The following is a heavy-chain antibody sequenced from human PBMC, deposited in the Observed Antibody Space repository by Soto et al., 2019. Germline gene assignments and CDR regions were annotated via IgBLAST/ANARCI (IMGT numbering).Heavy chain of an antibody. CDR2: INLSGGT. CDR1: GGSNSSSSYY. V-gene: IGHV4-39*01. D-gene: IGHD3-16*01. CDR3: ARHGGYYFDY. Sequence: SQTLSLTCTVSGGSNSSSSYYWGWIRQPPGKGLEWIGEINLSGGTKYNASLESRVTISADSSNNHFALKLNSVTAADTAVYYCARHGGYYFDYWGQGAPVTV. J-gene: IGHJ4*02.